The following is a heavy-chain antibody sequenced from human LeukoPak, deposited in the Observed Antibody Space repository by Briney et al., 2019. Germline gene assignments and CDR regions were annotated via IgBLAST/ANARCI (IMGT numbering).Heavy chain of an antibody. CDR1: GYTFTGYY. D-gene: IGHD4-17*01. V-gene: IGHV1-2*02. Sequence: ASVTVSCKASGYTFTGYYMHWVRQAPGQGLEWMGWINPNSGGTNYAQKFQGRVTMTRDTSISTAYMELSRLRSDNTAVYYCARAATVTTSLDYWGQGTLVTVSS. J-gene: IGHJ4*02. CDR2: INPNSGGT. CDR3: ARAATVTTSLDY.